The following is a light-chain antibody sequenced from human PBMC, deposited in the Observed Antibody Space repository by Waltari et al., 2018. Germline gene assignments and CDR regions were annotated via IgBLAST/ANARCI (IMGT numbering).Light chain of an antibody. CDR3: QQVNNYPFT. CDR2: AAS. Sequence: DIQLTQSPSCLSASVGDRVTITCRASQDISSSLAWYQQKPGLAPKLLIYAASTLQSGVPSRLSGSGSGTEFTLTISSLQPEDFVTYYCQQVNNYPFTFGPGTILDVK. CDR1: QDISSS. J-gene: IGKJ3*01. V-gene: IGKV1-9*01.